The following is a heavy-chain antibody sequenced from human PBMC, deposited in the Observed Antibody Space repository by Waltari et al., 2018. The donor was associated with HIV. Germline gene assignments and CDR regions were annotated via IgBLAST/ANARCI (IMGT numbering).Heavy chain of an antibody. D-gene: IGHD4-17*01. CDR1: GGSISRSTYY. V-gene: IGHV4-39*01. Sequence: QLQLQESGPGLVKPSETLSLTCTVSGGSISRSTYYWGWVRQPPGKRLEWTGSIYHSGSNYYSPALKSRITLSVDTSKNQFSLNLNSVTAADTAVYYCVRQWAVFGDYPTWFDPWGQGILVTVSS. J-gene: IGHJ5*02. CDR2: IYHSGSN. CDR3: VRQWAVFGDYPTWFDP.